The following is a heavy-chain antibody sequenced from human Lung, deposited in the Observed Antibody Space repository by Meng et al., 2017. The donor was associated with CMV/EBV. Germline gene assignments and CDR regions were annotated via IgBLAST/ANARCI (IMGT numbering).Heavy chain of an antibody. J-gene: IGHJ4*02. V-gene: IGHV3-30*04. Sequence: GESXKISCVGSGYSFGNYAMHWGRQAPGKGLEWVAVISYDGDKKFYTDFVKGRFTIFRDNSKNTLMLQINSLRREDTAVYYCSRVYDDSTNYYFSFDYWDQGTXVTVSS. CDR2: ISYDGDKK. D-gene: IGHD3-22*01. CDR1: GYSFGNYA. CDR3: SRVYDDSTNYYFSFDY.